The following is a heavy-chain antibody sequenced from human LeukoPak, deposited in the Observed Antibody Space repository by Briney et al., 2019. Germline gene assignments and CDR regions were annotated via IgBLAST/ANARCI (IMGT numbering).Heavy chain of an antibody. V-gene: IGHV3-21*01. CDR3: GRDKGDGSYYGMDV. D-gene: IGHD5-24*01. CDR1: GLTFSGYS. J-gene: IGHJ6*02. Sequence: PGGSLRLSCAASGLTFSGYSMIWVRQAPGKGLEWVSSISGRGGYIFYADSVKGRFTISRDNAKNSLYLQMNSLRVEDTAVYYCGRDKGDGSYYGMDVWGQGTTVIVSS. CDR2: ISGRGGYI.